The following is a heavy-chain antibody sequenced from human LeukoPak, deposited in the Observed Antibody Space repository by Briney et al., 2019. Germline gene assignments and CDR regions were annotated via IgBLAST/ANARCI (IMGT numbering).Heavy chain of an antibody. CDR2: IYSDSST. D-gene: IGHD7-27*01. CDR3: ASVVITGGYFQH. CDR1: GFTVSSNY. V-gene: IGHV3-66*02. Sequence: GGSLRLSCAASGFTVSSNYMSWVRQAPGKGLERVSVIYSDSSTYYADSVKDRFTISRDNPKNTLYLQMNSLRPEDTAVYYCASVVITGGYFQHWGQGTLVTVSS. J-gene: IGHJ1*01.